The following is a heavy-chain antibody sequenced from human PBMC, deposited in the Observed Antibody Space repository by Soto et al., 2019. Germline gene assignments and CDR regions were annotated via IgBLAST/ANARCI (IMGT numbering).Heavy chain of an antibody. V-gene: IGHV3-23*01. CDR3: TKNARQGAVAGPNWFDP. J-gene: IGHJ5*02. D-gene: IGHD6-19*01. Sequence: EVQLLESGGGLVEPGGSLRLSCAASGFTFSNYAMNWVRQAPGKGLEWVSAISGSGGSTYYADSVKGRFTISRDNSKNTLNVQMNSLRAEDTAVYYCTKNARQGAVAGPNWFDPWGQGTLVTVSS. CDR2: ISGSGGST. CDR1: GFTFSNYA.